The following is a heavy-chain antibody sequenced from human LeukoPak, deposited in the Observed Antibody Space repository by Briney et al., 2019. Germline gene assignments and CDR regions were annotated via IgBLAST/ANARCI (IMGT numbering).Heavy chain of an antibody. J-gene: IGHJ5*02. CDR3: ARGKAVAGTFSWFDP. D-gene: IGHD6-19*01. V-gene: IGHV3-74*03. CDR2: INSDGSST. Sequence: GGSLRLSCAASGFTFSVYWMHWVRQAPGRGLVWVSLINSDGSSTMYADSVKGRFTISRDNAKNTLYLQMNSLRAEDTAVYYCARGKAVAGTFSWFDPGGQGTLVTVS. CDR1: GFTFSVYW.